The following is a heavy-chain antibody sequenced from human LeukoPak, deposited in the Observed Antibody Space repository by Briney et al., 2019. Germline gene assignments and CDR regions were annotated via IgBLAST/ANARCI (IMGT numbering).Heavy chain of an antibody. J-gene: IGHJ4*02. CDR2: INHSGST. D-gene: IGHD3-10*01. CDR1: GGSFSGYY. Sequence: SETLSLTCAVYGGSFSGYYWSWIRQPPGKGLEWIGEINHSGSTNYNPSLKSRVTISVDTSKNQFSLKLSSVTAADTAVYYCARCPAGFGELYRFDYWGQGTLVTVSS. CDR3: ARCPAGFGELYRFDY. V-gene: IGHV4-34*01.